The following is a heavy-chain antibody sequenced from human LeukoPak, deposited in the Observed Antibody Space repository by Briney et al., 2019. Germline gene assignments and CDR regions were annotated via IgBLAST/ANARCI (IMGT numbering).Heavy chain of an antibody. J-gene: IGHJ4*02. V-gene: IGHV3-48*01. Sequence: GGSLRLSCAASGFTFSSYSMNWVRQAPGKGLEWVSYISSSSSTIYYADSVKGRFTISRDNAKNSLYLQMNSLRAEDTAVYYCARQPRDEYSSSSRVPPIDYWGQGTLVTVSS. CDR2: ISSSSSTI. D-gene: IGHD6-6*01. CDR1: GFTFSSYS. CDR3: ARQPRDEYSSSSRVPPIDY.